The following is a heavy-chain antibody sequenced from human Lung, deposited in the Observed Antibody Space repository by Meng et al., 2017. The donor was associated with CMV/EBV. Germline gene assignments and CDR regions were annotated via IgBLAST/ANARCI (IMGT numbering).Heavy chain of an antibody. D-gene: IGHD6-19*01. Sequence: GESLKISCVASGLTFRSHPMTWVRQAPGKGLEWVSSISGSGGSTYSADSVQGRFTISRDNSKNTLYLQMSALRDEDTALYYCARGGPVAGKNWFDRWGQGXLVTVSS. CDR3: ARGGPVAGKNWFDR. V-gene: IGHV3-23*01. CDR1: GLTFRSHP. J-gene: IGHJ5*02. CDR2: ISGSGGST.